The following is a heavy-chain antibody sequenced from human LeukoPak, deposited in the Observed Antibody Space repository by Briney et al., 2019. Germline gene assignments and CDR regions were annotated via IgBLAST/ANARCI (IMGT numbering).Heavy chain of an antibody. CDR1: GFIFDDYV. CDR3: AELGITMIRGV. CDR2: ISWDGGNI. V-gene: IGHV3-43D*03. D-gene: IGHD3-22*01. J-gene: IGHJ6*04. Sequence: GGSLRLSCAASGFIFDDYVMHWVRQVPGKGLEWVSRISWDGGNIYYADSVKGRFTISRDNAKNSLYLQMNSLRAEDTAVYYCAELGITMIRGVWGKGTTVTISS.